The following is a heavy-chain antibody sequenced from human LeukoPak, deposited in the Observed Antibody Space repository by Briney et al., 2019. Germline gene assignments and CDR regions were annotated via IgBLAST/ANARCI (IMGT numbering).Heavy chain of an antibody. CDR2: ISSSSGYI. CDR3: ARDWGDCSGGSCYFDI. D-gene: IGHD2-15*01. Sequence: GGSLRLSCAASGFTFSHYSMNWVRQAPGKGLEWVSFISSSSGYIYYADSVKGRFTVPRDDAKSSLYLQMNSLRADDTAVYYCARDWGDCSGGSCYFDIWGQGTMVTVSS. V-gene: IGHV3-21*01. CDR1: GFTFSHYS. J-gene: IGHJ3*02.